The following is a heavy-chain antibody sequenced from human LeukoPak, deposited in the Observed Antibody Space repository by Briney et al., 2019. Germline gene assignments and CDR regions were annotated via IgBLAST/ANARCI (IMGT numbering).Heavy chain of an antibody. CDR1: GGSFSGYY. V-gene: IGHV4-34*01. J-gene: IGHJ4*02. D-gene: IGHD6-13*01. CDR3: ARGRGGSSWYVNFDY. Sequence: SETLSLTCAVYGGSFSGYYWSWIRQPPGEGLEWIGEINHSGSTNYNPSLKSRVTISVDTSKNQFSLKLSSVTAADTAVYYCARGRGGSSWYVNFDYWGQGTLVTVSS. CDR2: INHSGST.